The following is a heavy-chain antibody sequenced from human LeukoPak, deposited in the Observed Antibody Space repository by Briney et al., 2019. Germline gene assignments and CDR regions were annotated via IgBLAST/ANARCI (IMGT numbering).Heavy chain of an antibody. J-gene: IGHJ4*02. V-gene: IGHV3-33*01. Sequence: GGSLRLSCAASGFTFSSYGMHWVRQAPGKGLEWVAVIWYDGSNKYYADSVKGRFTISRDKSKNTLYLQMNSLRAEDTAVYYCARVHHEGGWLQFSLDYWGQGTLVTVSS. CDR3: ARVHHEGGWLQFSLDY. D-gene: IGHD5-24*01. CDR1: GFTFSSYG. CDR2: IWYDGSNK.